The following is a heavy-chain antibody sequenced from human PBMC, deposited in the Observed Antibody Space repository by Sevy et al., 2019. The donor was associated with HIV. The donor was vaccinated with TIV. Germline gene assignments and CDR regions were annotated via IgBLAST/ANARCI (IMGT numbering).Heavy chain of an antibody. Sequence: ASVKVSCKVSGYTLTQLSMHWVRQAPGKGLEWMGSFDPEDGEILYAQKFQGRVTMTEDTSTDTAYMELSSLRSEDTAVYYCAITKDYYDSSASPFDYWGQGTLVTVSS. CDR1: GYTLTQLS. J-gene: IGHJ4*02. V-gene: IGHV1-24*01. D-gene: IGHD3-22*01. CDR3: AITKDYYDSSASPFDY. CDR2: FDPEDGEI.